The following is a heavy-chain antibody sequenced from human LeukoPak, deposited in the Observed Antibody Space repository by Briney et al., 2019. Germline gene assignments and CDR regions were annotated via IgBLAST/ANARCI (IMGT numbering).Heavy chain of an antibody. V-gene: IGHV1-8*01. CDR1: GYTFTSYD. J-gene: IGHJ5*02. CDR2: MNPNSGDT. D-gene: IGHD3-10*01. CDR3: ARAPAMVRGVQTTLGFDP. Sequence: ASVKVSCKASGYTFTSYDINWVRQATGQGLEWMGWMNPNSGDTGYAQKFQGRVTMTRNTSISTAYMELSSLRSEDTAVYYCARAPAMVRGVQTTLGFDPWGQGTLVTVSS.